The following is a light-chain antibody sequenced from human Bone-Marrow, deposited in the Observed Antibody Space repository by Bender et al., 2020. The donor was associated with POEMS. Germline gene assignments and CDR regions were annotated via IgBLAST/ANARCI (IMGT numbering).Light chain of an antibody. CDR1: DLGDKY. CDR3: QAWDTYSVI. Sequence: SYEVSQPPSVSVSPGQTARITCSGDDLGDKYVAWYQQKPGQSPVIVIYQDTKRPSGIPERFSGSNSGNTATLTISGTQAMDEADYYCQAWDTYSVIFGGGTKLTVL. J-gene: IGLJ2*01. CDR2: QDT. V-gene: IGLV3-1*01.